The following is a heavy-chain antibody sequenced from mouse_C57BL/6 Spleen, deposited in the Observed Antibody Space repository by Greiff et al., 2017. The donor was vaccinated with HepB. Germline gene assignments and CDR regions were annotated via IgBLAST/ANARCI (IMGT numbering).Heavy chain of an antibody. CDR3: ARWDTTVGFAY. CDR2: IHPNSGST. D-gene: IGHD1-1*01. J-gene: IGHJ3*01. CDR1: GYTFTSYW. Sequence: VQLQQPGAELVKPGASVKLSCKASGYTFTSYWMHWVKQRPGQGLEWIGMIHPNSGSTNYNEKFKSKATLTVDKSSSTAYMQLSSLTSEDSAVYYCARWDTTVGFAYWGQGTLVTVSA. V-gene: IGHV1-64*01.